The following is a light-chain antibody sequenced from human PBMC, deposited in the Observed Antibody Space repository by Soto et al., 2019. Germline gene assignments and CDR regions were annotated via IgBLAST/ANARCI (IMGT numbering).Light chain of an antibody. CDR3: QQYATSPT. CDR1: QSVSSN. J-gene: IGKJ5*01. CDR2: GAS. V-gene: IGKV3-20*01. Sequence: EIVMTQSPATLSVSPGERATLSCRASQSVSSNLAWYRQKPGQAPRLLIYGASSRPTGIPDRFSGSGSGTDFTLTISRLQPEDFAVYYCQQYATSPTFGQGTRLEIK.